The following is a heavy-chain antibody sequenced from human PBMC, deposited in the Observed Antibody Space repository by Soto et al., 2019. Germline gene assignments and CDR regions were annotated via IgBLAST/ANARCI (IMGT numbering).Heavy chain of an antibody. CDR3: ARDPGGATGFDP. J-gene: IGHJ5*02. CDR2: MSTYTGDT. Sequence: QVQLVQSGAEVKKPGASVKVSCKASGYTFTIYGISWVRQAPGQGLEWMGWMSTYTGDTNYAENLQARVIMTTDISTSTAYMELRSLRSDDTAVYYCARDPGGATGFDPWGQGTLVIVSS. D-gene: IGHD1-1*01. CDR1: GYTFTIYG. V-gene: IGHV1-18*01.